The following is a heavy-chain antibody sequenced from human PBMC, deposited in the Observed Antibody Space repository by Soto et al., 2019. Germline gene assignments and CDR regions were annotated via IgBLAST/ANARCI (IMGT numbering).Heavy chain of an antibody. Sequence: SETLSLTCAVSGGSISSSNWWSWVRQPPGKGLEWIGEIYHSGSTNYNPSLKSRVTISVDKSKNQFSLKLSSVTAADTAVYYCARTRLGYCSGGSCETFDYWGQGTLVTVPS. CDR3: ARTRLGYCSGGSCETFDY. CDR2: IYHSGST. J-gene: IGHJ4*02. V-gene: IGHV4-4*02. CDR1: GGSISSSNW. D-gene: IGHD2-15*01.